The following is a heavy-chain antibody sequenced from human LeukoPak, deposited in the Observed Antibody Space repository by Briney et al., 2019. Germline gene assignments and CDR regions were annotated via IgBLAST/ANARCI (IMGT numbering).Heavy chain of an antibody. CDR1: GFTVSSNY. V-gene: IGHV3-66*01. J-gene: IGHJ4*02. D-gene: IGHD6-13*01. CDR2: IYSGGST. CDR3: AYSSSWRKFDY. Sequence: GGSLRLSCAASGFTVSSNYMSWVRQAPGKGLEWVSVIYSGGSTYYADSVKGRFTISRDNSKNTVYLQMDSLRAEDTAVYYCAYSSSWRKFDYWGQGTLVTVSS.